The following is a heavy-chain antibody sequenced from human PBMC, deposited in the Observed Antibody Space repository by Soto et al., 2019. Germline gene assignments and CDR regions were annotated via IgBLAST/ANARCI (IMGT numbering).Heavy chain of an antibody. CDR2: IYYTGST. J-gene: IGHJ3*01. V-gene: IGHV4-38-2*01. CDR1: GYSIISGYY. D-gene: IGHD3-22*01. CDR3: ARSHNYFDSRGYVFDF. Sequence: SETLSLTCVVSGYSIISGYYLGWFLQPPWKGLEWIGRIYYTGSTDYNPSLKGRVTISVDTSKNQFSLKLSSVTAADTALYYCARSHNYFDSRGYVFDFWGQGAMVTVSS.